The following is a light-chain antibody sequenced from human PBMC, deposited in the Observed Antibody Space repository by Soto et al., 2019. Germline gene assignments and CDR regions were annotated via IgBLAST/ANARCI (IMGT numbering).Light chain of an antibody. CDR3: KQRSYWPIT. J-gene: IGKJ5*01. CDR1: QSISSSF. CDR2: GAY. Sequence: EIVLTQSPGISSLSPGERASLSCGASQSISSSFLAWYQQKPGQAPRLLIYGAYSRATGIPDRFSGTGSETDFTLTISRLEPEDFAVYYCKQRSYWPITFGQGTRLEIK. V-gene: IGKV3D-20*02.